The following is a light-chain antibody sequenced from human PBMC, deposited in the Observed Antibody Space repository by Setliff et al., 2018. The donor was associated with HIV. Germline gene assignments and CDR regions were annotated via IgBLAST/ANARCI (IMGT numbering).Light chain of an antibody. V-gene: IGKV1-12*02. CDR1: QGISTW. CDR2: PAS. Sequence: DIQMTQSPSSVSASVGDRVTLVCRASQGISTWLAWYQQKPGKAPKLLIYPASNLQSGVPSRFSGSGSGTDFTLTITSLQPDDVAVYYCQQAKTFPFSFGPGTKVDIK. CDR3: QQAKTFPFS. J-gene: IGKJ3*01.